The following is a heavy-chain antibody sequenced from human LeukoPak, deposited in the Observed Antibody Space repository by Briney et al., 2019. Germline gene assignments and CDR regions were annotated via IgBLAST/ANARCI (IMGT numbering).Heavy chain of an antibody. CDR1: GFTFSSYA. CDR3: AKDSGFRHFDYYDSSGYDAFDI. J-gene: IGHJ3*02. CDR2: ISGSGGST. Sequence: GGSLRLSCAASGFTFSSYAMSWVRQAPGKGLEWVSAISGSGGSTYYADSVKGRFTISRDNSKNTLYLQMNSLRAEDTAVYYCAKDSGFRHFDYYDSSGYDAFDIWGQGTMVTVSS. D-gene: IGHD3-22*01. V-gene: IGHV3-23*01.